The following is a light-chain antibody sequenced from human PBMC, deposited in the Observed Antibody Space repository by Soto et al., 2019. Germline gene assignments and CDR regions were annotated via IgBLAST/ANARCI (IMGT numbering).Light chain of an antibody. Sequence: EIVLTQSPATLSLSPGERATLSCRASLSVSNCLAWYQQRPGQAPRLLIYHVSSRAPGIPARFSGSGSGTDFTLTIISLEPEDFAVYYCQQCSNWPPITFGQGTRLEIK. J-gene: IGKJ5*01. CDR1: LSVSNC. CDR2: HVS. V-gene: IGKV3-11*01. CDR3: QQCSNWPPIT.